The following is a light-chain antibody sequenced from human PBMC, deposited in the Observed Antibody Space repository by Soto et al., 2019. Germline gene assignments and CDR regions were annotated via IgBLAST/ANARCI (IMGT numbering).Light chain of an antibody. V-gene: IGLV1-47*01. CDR3: AAWYDSLSGQV. J-gene: IGLJ1*01. CDR2: RNN. CDR1: SSNIGTNY. Sequence: QSVLTQPPSASGTPGPRVTISCSGSSSNIGTNYIYWYQQLPGTAPKLLIYRNNQRPSGVPDRFSGSKSGTSASLAISGLRSEDEADYYCAAWYDSLSGQVLGTGTKRTAL.